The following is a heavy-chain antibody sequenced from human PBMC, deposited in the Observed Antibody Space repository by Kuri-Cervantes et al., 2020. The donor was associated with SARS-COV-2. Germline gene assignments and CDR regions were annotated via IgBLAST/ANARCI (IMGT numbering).Heavy chain of an antibody. V-gene: IGHV3-53*01. Sequence: GGSLRLSCAASGFTVSTNYMSWVRQAPGKGLEWVSVIYTGGSTYYADSVKGRFSISRDNAKNSLYLQMNSLRDEDTAVYYCARSSPRSITIFGVVTPYYGMDVWGQGTTVTVSS. CDR1: GFTVSTNY. CDR2: IYTGGST. D-gene: IGHD3-3*01. CDR3: ARSSPRSITIFGVVTPYYGMDV. J-gene: IGHJ6*02.